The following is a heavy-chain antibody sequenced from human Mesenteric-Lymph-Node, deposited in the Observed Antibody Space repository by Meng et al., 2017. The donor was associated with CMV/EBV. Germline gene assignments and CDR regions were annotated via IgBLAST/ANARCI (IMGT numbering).Heavy chain of an antibody. CDR1: GGTFSSYT. Sequence: QVQLVKSGAEVQKPGSSVKVSCKASGGTFSSYTISWVRQATGQGLEWMGRIIPILGIANYAQKFQGRVTITADKSTSTAYMELSSLRSEDTAVYYCAGGIAAAGSRWFDPWGQGTLVTVSS. D-gene: IGHD6-13*01. V-gene: IGHV1-69*02. CDR3: AGGIAAAGSRWFDP. J-gene: IGHJ5*02. CDR2: IIPILGIA.